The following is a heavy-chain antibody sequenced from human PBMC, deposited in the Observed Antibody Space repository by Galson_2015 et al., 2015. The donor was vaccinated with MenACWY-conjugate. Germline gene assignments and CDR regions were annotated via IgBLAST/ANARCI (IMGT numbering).Heavy chain of an antibody. J-gene: IGHJ4*02. CDR2: ISGSGGSR. CDR1: GGWVGDSA. CDR3: AKDLRTIFQLVFDV. D-gene: IGHD2-15*01. Sequence: ALLLGCAGAGGWVGDSAMTWGRQAPGKGVDWLSTISGSGGSRYYADSVKGRFTIARDNSKTTLFLQMTSLRADDTAIYYCAKDLRTIFQLVFDVWGQGTLVTVSS. V-gene: IGHV3-23*01.